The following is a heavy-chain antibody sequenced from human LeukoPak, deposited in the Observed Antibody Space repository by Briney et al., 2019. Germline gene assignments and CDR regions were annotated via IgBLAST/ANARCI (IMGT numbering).Heavy chain of an antibody. V-gene: IGHV4-61*02. CDR2: IYTSGST. CDR3: ARDAGYSCGYSFYYFDY. CDR1: GGSTSSGSYY. Sequence: SETLSLTCTVPGGSTSSGSYYWSWIRQPAGKGLEWIGRIYTSGSTNYNPSLKSRVTISVDTSKNQFSLRLSSVTAADTALYYCARDAGYSCGYSFYYFDYWGQGTLVTVSS. J-gene: IGHJ4*02. D-gene: IGHD5-18*01.